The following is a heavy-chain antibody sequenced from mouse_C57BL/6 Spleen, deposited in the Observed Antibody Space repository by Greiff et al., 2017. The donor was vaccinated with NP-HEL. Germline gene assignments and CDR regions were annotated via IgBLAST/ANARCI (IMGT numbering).Heavy chain of an antibody. CDR3: ARQNYSNYYYYAMDY. V-gene: IGHV5-6*01. Sequence: EVQLQESGGDLVKPGGSLKLSCAASGFTFSSYGMSWVRQTPDKRLEWVATISSGGSYTYYPDSVKGRFTISRDNAKNTLYLQMSSLKSEDTAMYYCARQNYSNYYYYAMDYWGQGTSVTVSS. CDR2: ISSGGSYT. J-gene: IGHJ4*01. D-gene: IGHD2-5*01. CDR1: GFTFSSYG.